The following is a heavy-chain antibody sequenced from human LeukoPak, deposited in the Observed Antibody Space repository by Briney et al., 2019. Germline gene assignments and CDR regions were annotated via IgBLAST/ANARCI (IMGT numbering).Heavy chain of an antibody. J-gene: IGHJ3*02. CDR2: ISKSSALK. CDR3: ARDWDYVTGAFDI. CDR1: GYDFSGYT. Sequence: TGGSLRLSCVASGYDFSGYTFTWVRQAPGEGLEYVSSISKSSALKYYAESVRGRFTISRDNAKNSLYLQMNSLRAEDTAVYYCARDWDYVTGAFDIWGQGTMVTVSS. D-gene: IGHD4-17*01. V-gene: IGHV3-21*01.